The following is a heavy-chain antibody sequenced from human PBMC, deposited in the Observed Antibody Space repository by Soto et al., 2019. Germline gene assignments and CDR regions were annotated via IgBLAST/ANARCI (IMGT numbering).Heavy chain of an antibody. D-gene: IGHD4-17*01. J-gene: IGHJ6*02. CDR1: GGSFSGYY. V-gene: IGHV4-34*01. Sequence: SETLSLTCAVYGGSFSGYYWSWIRQPPGKGLEWIGEINHSGSTNYNPSLKSRVTISVDTSKNQFSLKLSSVTAADTAVYYCARLRWTIYYYYGMDVWGQGTTVTVSS. CDR3: ARLRWTIYYYYGMDV. CDR2: INHSGST.